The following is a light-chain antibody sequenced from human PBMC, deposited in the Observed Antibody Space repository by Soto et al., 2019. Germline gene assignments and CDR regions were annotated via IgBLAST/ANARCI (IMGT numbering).Light chain of an antibody. CDR2: DAS. J-gene: IGKJ1*01. CDR3: QPYNSGPWT. CDR1: QTIRRW. V-gene: IGKV1-5*01. Sequence: DIEMTQSPSTLSASVGDRVTITCRASQTIRRWLAWYQQRPGKAPKVLIYDASTLESGVPARFSGSGSETEFTLTISSLEAEGSATHYCQPYNSGPWTVGQGTKVEIK.